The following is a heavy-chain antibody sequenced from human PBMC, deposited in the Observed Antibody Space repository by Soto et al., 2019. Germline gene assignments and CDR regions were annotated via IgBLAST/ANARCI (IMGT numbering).Heavy chain of an antibody. D-gene: IGHD3-10*01. Sequence: QVQLQESGPGLVKPSQTLSLTCTVSGGSISSGGYYWSWIRQHPGKGLEWIGYIYYSGSTYYNPSLKIRVTISVDTSKNQLSLKLSSVTAADTAVYYCARGAMVRGDNFDYWGQGTLVTVSS. CDR1: GGSISSGGYY. CDR3: ARGAMVRGDNFDY. J-gene: IGHJ4*02. CDR2: IYYSGST. V-gene: IGHV4-31*03.